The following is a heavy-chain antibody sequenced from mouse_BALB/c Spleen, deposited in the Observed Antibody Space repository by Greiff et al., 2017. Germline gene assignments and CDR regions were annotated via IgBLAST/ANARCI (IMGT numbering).Heavy chain of an antibody. J-gene: IGHJ4*01. CDR2: INPYNGAT. V-gene: IGHV1-31*01. Sequence: EVQLQQPGAELVKPGASVKLSCKASGYSFTGYYMHWVKQSHVKSLEWIGRINPYNGATSYNQNFKDKASLTVDKSSSTAYMELHSLTSEDSAVYYCAREGVDYYAMDYWGQGTSVTVSS. CDR1: GYSFTGYY. D-gene: IGHD1-1*01. CDR3: AREGVDYYAMDY.